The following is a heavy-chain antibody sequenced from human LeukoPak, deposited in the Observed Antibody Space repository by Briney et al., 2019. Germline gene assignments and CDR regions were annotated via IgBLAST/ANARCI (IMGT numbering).Heavy chain of an antibody. CDR2: IYYSGST. J-gene: IGHJ4*02. Sequence: PSETLSLTCTVSGGSISTYYWSWIRQPPGKGLEWIGYIYYSGSTNYNPSLKSRVTISVDTSKNQFSLKLSSVTAADTAVYYCARVMVRGVIDYWGQGTPVTVSS. D-gene: IGHD3-10*01. CDR1: GGSISTYY. V-gene: IGHV4-59*01. CDR3: ARVMVRGVIDY.